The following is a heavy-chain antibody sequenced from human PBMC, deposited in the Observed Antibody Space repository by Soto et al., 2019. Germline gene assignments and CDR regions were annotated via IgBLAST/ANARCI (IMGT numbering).Heavy chain of an antibody. CDR2: SYYSGST. CDR3: GRVSSGYQAYYFDY. CDR1: GGSISSYY. V-gene: IGHV4-59*01. Sequence: SETLSLTCTVSGGSISSYYWSWIRQPPGKGLEWIGYSYYSGSTNYNPSLKSRVTISVDTSKNQFSLKLSSVTAADTAVYYCGRVSSGYQAYYFDYWGQGTLVTVSS. J-gene: IGHJ4*02. D-gene: IGHD3-22*01.